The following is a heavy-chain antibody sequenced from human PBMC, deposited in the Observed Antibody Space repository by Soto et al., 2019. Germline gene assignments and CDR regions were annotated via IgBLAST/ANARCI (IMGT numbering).Heavy chain of an antibody. CDR1: GYTFTGYY. D-gene: IGHD6-13*01. CDR2: INPNSGGT. V-gene: IGHV1-2*04. Sequence: ASVKVSCKASGYTFTGYYMHWVRQAPGQGLEWMGWINPNSGGTNYAQKFQGWVTMTRDTSISTAYMELRRLRSDDTAVYYCARDSGNSSSWSGDAFDIWGQGTMVTVSS. CDR3: ARDSGNSSSWSGDAFDI. J-gene: IGHJ3*02.